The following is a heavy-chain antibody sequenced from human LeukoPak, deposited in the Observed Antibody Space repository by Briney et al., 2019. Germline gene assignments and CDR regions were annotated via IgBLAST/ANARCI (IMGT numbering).Heavy chain of an antibody. Sequence: SETLSLTCTVSGGSVSSDRYYWTWIRQPPGKGLEWIGYIYYSGGTNYNPSLKSRLTISLDTSKNQFSLKVNSVTTADTAVYYCARAAVAGDFFDYWGQGTLVTVSS. J-gene: IGHJ4*02. CDR1: GGSVSSDRYY. V-gene: IGHV4-61*01. D-gene: IGHD6-19*01. CDR3: ARAAVAGDFFDY. CDR2: IYYSGGT.